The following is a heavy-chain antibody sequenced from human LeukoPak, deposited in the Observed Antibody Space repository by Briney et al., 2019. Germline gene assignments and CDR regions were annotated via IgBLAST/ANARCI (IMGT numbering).Heavy chain of an antibody. Sequence: SETLSLTCTVSGGSISSSSFYWGWVRQPPGKGLEWIGSLFHAKSTSYNPSLKSRVTISVDTSKNLFSLRLSSVTAADTAVYYCARLRSGWNNFDYWGQGTLVTVSS. D-gene: IGHD6-19*01. J-gene: IGHJ4*02. CDR2: LFHAKST. CDR3: ARLRSGWNNFDY. CDR1: GGSISSSSFY. V-gene: IGHV4-39*01.